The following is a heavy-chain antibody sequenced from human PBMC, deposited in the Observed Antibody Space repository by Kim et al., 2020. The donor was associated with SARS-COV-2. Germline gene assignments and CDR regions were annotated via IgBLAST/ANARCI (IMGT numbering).Heavy chain of an antibody. V-gene: IGHV3-49*04. CDR1: GFTFGDYA. J-gene: IGHJ6*03. CDR3: MGDIVVVPAANYYYYIDV. Sequence: GGSLRLSCTASGFTFGDYAMSWVRQAPGKGLEWVGFIRSKAYGGTKEYAASVKGRFTISRDDSKSIAYLQMNSLKTEDTDVYYCMGDIVVVPAANYYYYIDVWGKGTTVTVS. D-gene: IGHD2-2*01. CDR2: IRSKAYGGTK.